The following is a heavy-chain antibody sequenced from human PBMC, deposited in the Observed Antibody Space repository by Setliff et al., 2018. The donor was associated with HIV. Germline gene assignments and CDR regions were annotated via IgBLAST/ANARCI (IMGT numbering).Heavy chain of an antibody. CDR3: AREIGDYYDSSGYYPPTDYYYGMDV. Sequence: GASVKVSCKASGYTFTSYDISWVRQAPGQGLEWMGWISAYNGNTKYAQKLQGRVTMTTDTSTSTAYMALSRLRSDDPAVYYCAREIGDYYDSSGYYPPTDYYYGMDVWGQGTTVTVSS. V-gene: IGHV1-18*01. J-gene: IGHJ6*02. CDR2: ISAYNGNT. CDR1: GYTFTSYD. D-gene: IGHD3-22*01.